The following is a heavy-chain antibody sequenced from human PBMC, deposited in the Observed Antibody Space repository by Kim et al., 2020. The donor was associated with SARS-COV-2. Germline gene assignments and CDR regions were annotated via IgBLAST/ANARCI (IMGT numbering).Heavy chain of an antibody. CDR2: IKSKTDGGTT. CDR3: TTVSIVPAAMFYYYYGMDV. CDR1: GFTFSNAW. J-gene: IGHJ6*02. V-gene: IGHV3-15*01. D-gene: IGHD2-2*01. Sequence: GGSLRLSCAASGFTFSNAWMSWVRQAPGKGLEWVGRIKSKTDGGTTDYAAPVKGRFTISRDDSKNTLYLQMNSLKTEDTAVYYCTTVSIVPAAMFYYYYGMDVWGQGTTVTVSS.